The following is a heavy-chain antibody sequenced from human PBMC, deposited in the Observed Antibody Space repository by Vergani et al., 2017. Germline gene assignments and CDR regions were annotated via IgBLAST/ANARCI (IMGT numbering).Heavy chain of an antibody. V-gene: IGHV5-51*01. J-gene: IGHJ6*02. Sequence: EVQLVQSGAEVKKPGESLTISCKGSGYSFTSYWIGWVRQMPGKGLEWMGIIYPGDSDTRYSPSLQGQVTISADQSISTAYLQWSSLQASYTAMYYCARLRDIVVVPAAVFGMDVWGQGTTVTVSS. CDR3: ARLRDIVVVPAAVFGMDV. CDR1: GYSFTSYW. CDR2: IYPGDSDT. D-gene: IGHD2-2*01.